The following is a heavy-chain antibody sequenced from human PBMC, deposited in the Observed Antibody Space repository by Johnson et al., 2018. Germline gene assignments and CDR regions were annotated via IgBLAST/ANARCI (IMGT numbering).Heavy chain of an antibody. J-gene: IGHJ3*02. CDR1: GFTFSSYA. Sequence: QLVQSGGGVVQPGRSLRLSCAASGFTFSSYAMHWVRQAPGKGLEWVAVISYDGSNKYYADSVKGRFTISRDNSKNTLYLQMNSLRAEDTAVYYCARGMVPPSGSYYERRPGDAFDIWGQGTMVTVSS. D-gene: IGHD1-26*01. CDR3: ARGMVPPSGSYYERRPGDAFDI. CDR2: ISYDGSNK. V-gene: IGHV3-30-3*01.